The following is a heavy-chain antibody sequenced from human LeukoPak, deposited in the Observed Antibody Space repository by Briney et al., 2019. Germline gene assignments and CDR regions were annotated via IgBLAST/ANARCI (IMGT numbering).Heavy chain of an antibody. J-gene: IGHJ4*02. CDR2: IYSGGST. CDR1: GFTVSSNY. V-gene: IGHV3-53*01. Sequence: PGGSLRLSCAASGFTVSSNYMSWVRQAPGKGLEWVSVIYSGGSTYYADSVKGRFTISRDNAKNSLYLQMNSLRAEDTAVYYCARGGYGDSLEPDLPDDYWGQGTLVTVSS. CDR3: ARGGYGDSLEPDLPDDY. D-gene: IGHD4-17*01.